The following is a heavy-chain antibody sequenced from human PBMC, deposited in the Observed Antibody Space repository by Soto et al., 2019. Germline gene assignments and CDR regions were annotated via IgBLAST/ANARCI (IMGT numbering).Heavy chain of an antibody. CDR3: ARVDIVVVVAATAPDY. Sequence: ASVKVSCKASGYTFTSYGISWVRQAPGQGLEWMGWISAYNGDTNYAQKLQGRVTMTTDTSTSTAYMELRSLRSDDTAVYYCARVDIVVVVAATAPDYWGQGTLVTVSS. CDR1: GYTFTSYG. D-gene: IGHD2-15*01. J-gene: IGHJ4*02. V-gene: IGHV1-18*01. CDR2: ISAYNGDT.